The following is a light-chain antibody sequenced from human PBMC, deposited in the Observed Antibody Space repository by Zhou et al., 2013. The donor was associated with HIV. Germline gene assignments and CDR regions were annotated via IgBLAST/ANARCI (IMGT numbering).Light chain of an antibody. J-gene: IGKJ1*01. CDR1: QSISSW. CDR2: KAS. Sequence: DIQMTQSPSTLSASVGDRVTITCRASQSISSWLAWYQQKPGKAPKLLIYKASSLESGVPSRFSGSGSGTEFTLTISSLQPDDFATYYCQQYNSNSGTFGQGTKVKSN. V-gene: IGKV1-5*03. CDR3: QQYNSNSGT.